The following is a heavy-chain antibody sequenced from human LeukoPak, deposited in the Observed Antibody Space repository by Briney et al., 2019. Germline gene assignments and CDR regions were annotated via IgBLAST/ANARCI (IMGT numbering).Heavy chain of an antibody. CDR2: IYYSGST. V-gene: IGHV4-61*01. J-gene: IGHJ4*02. Sequence: SETLSLTCTVSGGSVSSGSYYWSWIRQPPGKGLEWIGYIYYSGSTNYNPSLKSRVTISVDTSKNQFSLKLSSVTAADTAVYYRAREGARIQLWLEYYFDYWGQGTLVTVSS. D-gene: IGHD5-18*01. CDR3: AREGARIQLWLEYYFDY. CDR1: GGSVSSGSYY.